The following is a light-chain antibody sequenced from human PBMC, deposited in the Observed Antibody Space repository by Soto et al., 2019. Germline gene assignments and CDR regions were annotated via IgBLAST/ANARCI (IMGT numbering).Light chain of an antibody. CDR1: RSDVGSYNL. CDR2: EGS. V-gene: IGLV2-23*01. J-gene: IGLJ3*02. Sequence: QSALTQPASVSGSPGQSITISCTGTRSDVGSYNLVSWYQQHPGKAPKLMIYEGSKRPSGVSNRFSGSKSGNTASLTISGIQAEDEADYHCCSYAGSSTWVFGGGTKLTVL. CDR3: CSYAGSSTWV.